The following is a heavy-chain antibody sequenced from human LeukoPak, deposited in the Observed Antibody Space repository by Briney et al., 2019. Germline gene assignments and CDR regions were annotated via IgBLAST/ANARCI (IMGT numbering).Heavy chain of an antibody. CDR2: INPSGGAT. J-gene: IGHJ4*02. Sequence: ASVKVSCKASGYTFTSYYMHWLRQPPGQGLEWMGIINPSGGATKSAQKFQGRVTMTRDTSTSTLYMELSSLRSEDTAVYYCARDLGITMIVNYFDYWGQGTLVTVSS. CDR1: GYTFTSYY. D-gene: IGHD3-22*01. V-gene: IGHV1-46*01. CDR3: ARDLGITMIVNYFDY.